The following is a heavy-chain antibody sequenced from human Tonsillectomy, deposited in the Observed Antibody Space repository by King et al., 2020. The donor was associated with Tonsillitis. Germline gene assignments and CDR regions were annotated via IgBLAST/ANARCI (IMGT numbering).Heavy chain of an antibody. V-gene: IGHV3-49*05. CDR3: TRGRAAVANYYYNGMDV. CDR1: GFTFGDYA. Sequence: VQLVESGGGLVKPGRSLRLSCTGSGFTFGDYAMSWFRQAPWKGLQWVGFTRSKVYGGTTEYAASVKGRFTISRDDSTSIAYLQMTSLKTEDTAVYYCTRGRAAVANYYYNGMDVWGQGTTVTVSS. J-gene: IGHJ6*02. CDR2: TRSKVYGGTT. D-gene: IGHD6-19*01.